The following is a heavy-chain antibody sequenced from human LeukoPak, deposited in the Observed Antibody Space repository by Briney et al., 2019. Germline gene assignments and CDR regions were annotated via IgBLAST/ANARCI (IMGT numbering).Heavy chain of an antibody. Sequence: GGSLRLSCAASGFTFDDYDLNWVRQAPGKGLEWVSGISWNGRNTAYAESLKGRLTISRDNAKNSLYLQMNSLRAEDTAFYYCARVQQYDKFDYWGQGTLVTVSS. V-gene: IGHV3-20*04. J-gene: IGHJ4*02. CDR3: ARVQQYDKFDY. D-gene: IGHD3-22*01. CDR2: ISWNGRNT. CDR1: GFTFDDYD.